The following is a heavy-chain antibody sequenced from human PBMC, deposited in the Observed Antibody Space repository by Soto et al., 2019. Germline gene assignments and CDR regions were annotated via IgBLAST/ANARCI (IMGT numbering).Heavy chain of an antibody. V-gene: IGHV1-8*01. D-gene: IGHD2-15*01. CDR3: ARAPVYGGNGWLDP. Sequence: QVQLVQSGAEVKRPGASVMVSCRATGYTFKNYDINWVRQATGQGLEWMGRMNPNSGNTGYVQKFQGRVTMTRNTSISTAYLELSSLRSEDTAVYYCARAPVYGGNGWLDPWGQGTLVTVSS. J-gene: IGHJ5*02. CDR1: GYTFKNYD. CDR2: MNPNSGNT.